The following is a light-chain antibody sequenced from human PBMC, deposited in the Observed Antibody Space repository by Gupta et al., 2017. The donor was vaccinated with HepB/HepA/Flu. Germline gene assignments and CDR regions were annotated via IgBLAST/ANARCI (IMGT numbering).Light chain of an antibody. CDR2: DVS. CDR1: SSDVGGYNY. J-gene: IGLJ3*02. V-gene: IGLV2-14*01. Sequence: QSALTQPASVSGSPGQSHTISCTGTSSDVGGYNYVSWYQQHPGKAPKLMIYDVSNRPSGVSNRFSGSKSGNTASLTISGLQAEDEADYYCSSYTSSSTPWVFGGGTKLTVL. CDR3: SSYTSSSTPWV.